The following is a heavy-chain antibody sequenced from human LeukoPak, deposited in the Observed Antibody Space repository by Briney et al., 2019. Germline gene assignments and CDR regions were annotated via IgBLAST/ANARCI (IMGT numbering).Heavy chain of an antibody. CDR1: GYTFTSYY. V-gene: IGHV1-46*01. CDR3: ATVRFLESPIDY. CDR2: INPSGGST. J-gene: IGHJ4*02. D-gene: IGHD3-3*01. Sequence: ASVRLSCKASGYTFTSYYMHWVRQDPGQGLEWMGIINPSGGSTSYAQKFQGRVTMTRDTSTSTFYVELSSLRSEDTAVYYCATVRFLESPIDYWGQGTLVTVSS.